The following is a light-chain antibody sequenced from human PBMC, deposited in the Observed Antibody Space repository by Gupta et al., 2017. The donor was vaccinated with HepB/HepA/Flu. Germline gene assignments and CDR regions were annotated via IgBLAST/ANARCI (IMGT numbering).Light chain of an antibody. J-gene: IGLJ2*01. CDR1: KLGDKY. V-gene: IGLV3-1*01. Sequence: SYELTQPPPVSVSPGQTASITCSGDKLGDKYACWYQQKPGQSPVLVIYQDSKRPSGIPERFSGSNSGNTATLTISGTQAMDEADYYCQAWDNSTAHVVFGGGTKLTVL. CDR3: QAWDNSTAHVV. CDR2: QDS.